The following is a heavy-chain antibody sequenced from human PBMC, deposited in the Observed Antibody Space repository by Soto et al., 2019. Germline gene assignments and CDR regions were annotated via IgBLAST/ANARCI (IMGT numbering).Heavy chain of an antibody. J-gene: IGHJ6*02. Sequence: PGGSLRLSCAASGFTFSDYYMSWIRQAPGKGLEWVSYISSSGSTIYYADSVKGRFTISRDNAKNSLYLQMNSLRAEDTAVYYCARRGYCTNGVCYFPYYYYGMDVWGQGTTVTSP. CDR2: ISSSGSTI. CDR3: ARRGYCTNGVCYFPYYYYGMDV. CDR1: GFTFSDYY. D-gene: IGHD2-8*01. V-gene: IGHV3-11*01.